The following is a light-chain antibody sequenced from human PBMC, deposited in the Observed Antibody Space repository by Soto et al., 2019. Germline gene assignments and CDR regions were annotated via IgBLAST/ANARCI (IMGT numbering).Light chain of an antibody. J-gene: IGLJ2*01. CDR3: LLYYGGVHV. CDR2: SIS. CDR1: TGAVTSNYY. Sequence: QAVVTQEPSVTVSPGGTVTLTCASITGAVTSNYYPSWFQQKPGQAPRALFYSISNKHFWPPARFSGSLLGCKAALTLSDXXPXXEADYYCLLYYGGVHVFGGGTKL. V-gene: IGLV7-43*01.